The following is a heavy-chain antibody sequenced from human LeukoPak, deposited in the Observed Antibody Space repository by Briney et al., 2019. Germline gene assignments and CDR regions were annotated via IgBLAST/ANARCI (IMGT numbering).Heavy chain of an antibody. D-gene: IGHD3-22*01. CDR2: IYYSGST. J-gene: IGHJ5*02. CDR1: GGSISSGDYY. CDR3: AREQDYYDSSGYRNWFDP. Sequence: SETLSLTCTVSGGSISSGDYYWSWIRQPPGKGLEWIGYIYYSGSTYYNPSLKSRVTISVDTSKNQFSLKLSSVTAADTAVYYCAREQDYYDSSGYRNWFDPWGQGTLVTVSS. V-gene: IGHV4-30-4*01.